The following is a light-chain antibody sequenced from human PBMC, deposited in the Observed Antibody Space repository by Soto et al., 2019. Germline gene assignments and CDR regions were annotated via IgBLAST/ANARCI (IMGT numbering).Light chain of an antibody. CDR2: AAS. Sequence: DIQMTQSPSSLSASVGDRVTITCRASQGISNYLAWCQQKPGKVPKLLIYAASTLQSGVPSRFSGSGSGPDFTLTIRSLQTDDVATYYCQQYHSPPFTSDTGTTVDI. J-gene: IGKJ3*01. CDR1: QGISNY. V-gene: IGKV1-27*01. CDR3: QQYHSPPFT.